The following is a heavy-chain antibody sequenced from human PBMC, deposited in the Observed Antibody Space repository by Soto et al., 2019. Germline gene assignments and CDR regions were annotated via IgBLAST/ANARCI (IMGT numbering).Heavy chain of an antibody. Sequence: SETLSLTCAVSGGSIASPNWWSWVRQSPGKGLEWIGEIYPSGSTNYNPSLKSRLTISVDKSRNQFYLLLNAVTAADTAVYYCESRSGTTFAFDYWGRGTLVTVSS. V-gene: IGHV4-4*02. CDR1: GGSIASPNW. CDR3: ESRSGTTFAFDY. J-gene: IGHJ4*02. D-gene: IGHD1-1*01. CDR2: IYPSGST.